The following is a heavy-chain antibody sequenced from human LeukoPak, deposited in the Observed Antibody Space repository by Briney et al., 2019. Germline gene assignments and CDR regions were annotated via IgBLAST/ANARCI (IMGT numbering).Heavy chain of an antibody. CDR2: ISGSGGSK. CDR3: AKDPRVSAGSCYFDH. CDR1: GFTFSSYA. D-gene: IGHD2-15*01. Sequence: GGSLRLSCAASGFTFSSYAMNWVRQAPGKGLEWVSTISGSGGSKHYADSVEGRFTISRDNSKNTVYLQMNSLRAEDTAVYYCAKDPRVSAGSCYFDHWGQGTLVTVSS. V-gene: IGHV3-23*01. J-gene: IGHJ4*02.